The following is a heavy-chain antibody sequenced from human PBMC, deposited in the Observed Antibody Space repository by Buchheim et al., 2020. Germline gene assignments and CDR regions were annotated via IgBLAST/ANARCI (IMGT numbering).Heavy chain of an antibody. CDR2: ISYDGSNK. V-gene: IGHV3-30-3*01. Sequence: QVQLVESGGGVVQPGRSLRLSCAASGFTFSSYAMHWVRQAPGKGLEWVAVISYDGSNKYYADPVKGRFTISRDNSKNTLYLQMNSLRAEDTAVYYCARVAVVAATPGYFDYWGQGTL. J-gene: IGHJ4*02. D-gene: IGHD2-15*01. CDR3: ARVAVVAATPGYFDY. CDR1: GFTFSSYA.